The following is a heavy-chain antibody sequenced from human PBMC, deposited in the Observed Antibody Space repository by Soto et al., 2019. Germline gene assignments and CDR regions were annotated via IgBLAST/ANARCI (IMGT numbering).Heavy chain of an antibody. Sequence: QAQLVQSEAEVKKPGSSVKVSCKDSGGLFSSYAISWVRQAPGQGLEWMGGIIPVFDTPYYAQKFKGRVTINADESTITAYLELSSLRSDDTAMYYCAGGDSYYVSFHDSWGQGCRVAVSS. CDR3: AGGDSYYVSFHDS. V-gene: IGHV1-69*01. CDR2: IIPVFDTP. D-gene: IGHD3-10*01. CDR1: GGLFSSYA. J-gene: IGHJ5*02.